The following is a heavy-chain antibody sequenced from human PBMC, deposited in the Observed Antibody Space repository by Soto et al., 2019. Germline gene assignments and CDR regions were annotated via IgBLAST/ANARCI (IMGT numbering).Heavy chain of an antibody. D-gene: IGHD3-10*01. J-gene: IGHJ6*02. CDR3: ARFRGSYGMDV. CDR1: GGTFSSYT. CDR2: IIPILGIP. V-gene: IGHV1-69*02. Sequence: QVQLVQSGAEVKKPGSSVKVSCKASGGTFSSYTISWVRQAPGQGLEWMGRIIPILGIPNYAQKFQGRVTITAGKSTSTAYMELSSLRSEDTAVYYCARFRGSYGMDVWGQGTPVTVSS.